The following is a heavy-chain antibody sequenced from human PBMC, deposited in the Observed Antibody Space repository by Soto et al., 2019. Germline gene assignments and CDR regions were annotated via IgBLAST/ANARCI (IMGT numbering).Heavy chain of an antibody. Sequence: QVQLVQSGAEVKRPGDSVKVSCKASGFVFTSNDINWVRQAPGQGLQWMGWMNTNVNATDSPQEFKGRVVMTWNTSISTAYLEVRNRKSDDTAGYYCASEVGDSSSLWLDPWGQGTLVVVSS. J-gene: IGHJ5*02. CDR1: GFVFTSND. D-gene: IGHD3-16*01. V-gene: IGHV1-8*01. CDR2: MNTNVNAT. CDR3: ASEVGDSSSLWLDP.